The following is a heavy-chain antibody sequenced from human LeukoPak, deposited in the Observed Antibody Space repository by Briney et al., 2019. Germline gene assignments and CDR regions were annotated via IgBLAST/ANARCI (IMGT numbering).Heavy chain of an antibody. CDR2: INHSGYT. CDR3: ARKGAAADY. CDR1: GGSFSGYY. D-gene: IGHD6-13*01. J-gene: IGHJ4*02. Sequence: SETLSLTCAVYGGSFSGYYWNWIRQPPGKGLEWIGEINHSGYTEYNPSLKSRVTTSVDTSKNQFSLKLSSVTAADTAIYYCARKGAAADYWGQGTLVTVSS. V-gene: IGHV4-34*01.